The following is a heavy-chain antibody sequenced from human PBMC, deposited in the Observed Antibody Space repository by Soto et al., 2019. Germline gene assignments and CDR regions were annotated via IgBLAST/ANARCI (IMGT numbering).Heavy chain of an antibody. CDR3: ARVFPDGWVEPGVVRGYLDT. CDR2: IIPIFGTT. Sequence: QVQLVQSGAEVKEPGSAVKVSCKAPADSFSSYGISWVRQAPGQGREWMGGIIPIFGTTNYAEKFQGRVTITADESKNKAYMELSRLRSEDTALYYCARVFPDGWVEPGVVRGYLDTWGRGTLVTVSS. CDR1: ADSFSSYG. D-gene: IGHD3-3*01. J-gene: IGHJ4*02. V-gene: IGHV1-69*01.